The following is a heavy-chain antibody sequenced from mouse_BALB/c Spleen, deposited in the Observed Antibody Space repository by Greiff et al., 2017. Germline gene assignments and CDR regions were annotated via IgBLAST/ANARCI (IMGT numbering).Heavy chain of an antibody. CDR3: TKLRGD. Sequence: LQQPGSELVRPGASVKLSCKASGYTFTSYWMHWVKQRPGQGLEWIGNIYPGSGSTNYDEKFKSKATLTVDTSSSTAYMQLSSLTSEDSAVYYCTKLRGDWGQGTTLTVSS. V-gene: IGHV1S22*01. J-gene: IGHJ2*01. D-gene: IGHD2-4*01. CDR2: IYPGSGST. CDR1: GYTFTSYW.